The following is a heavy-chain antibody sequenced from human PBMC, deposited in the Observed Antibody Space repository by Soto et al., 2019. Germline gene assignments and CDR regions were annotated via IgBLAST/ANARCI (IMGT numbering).Heavy chain of an antibody. CDR1: GDSISGFH. D-gene: IGHD2-21*01. CDR3: ARASFPNAPYVV. J-gene: IGHJ4*01. V-gene: IGHV4-59*01. CDR2: VYYSEGT. Sequence: SETLSLTCSVSGDSISGFHWGWIRQTPGKGLEWLGYVYYSEGTFFNSSLNSRVTISVDTSKNELSLRLRSVTSADTAVYFCARASFPNAPYVVWGHGTLVTVSS.